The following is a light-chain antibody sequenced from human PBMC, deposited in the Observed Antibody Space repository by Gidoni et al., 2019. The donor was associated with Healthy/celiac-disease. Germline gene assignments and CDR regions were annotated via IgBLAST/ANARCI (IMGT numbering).Light chain of an antibody. Sequence: DIQLTQSPSFLSASVGDRVTITCRASQGISSYLAWYQQKPGKAPKLLIYAASTLQIGVPSRFSGSGSGTEFTLTISSLQPEDFATYYCQQLNSYPLTFXQXTKVEIK. J-gene: IGKJ1*01. V-gene: IGKV1-9*01. CDR2: AAS. CDR3: QQLNSYPLT. CDR1: QGISSY.